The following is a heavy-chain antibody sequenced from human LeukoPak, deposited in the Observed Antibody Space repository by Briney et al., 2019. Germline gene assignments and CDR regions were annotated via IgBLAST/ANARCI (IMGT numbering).Heavy chain of an antibody. D-gene: IGHD1-1*01. Sequence: SETLSLTCTVSGGSISSYYWGWIRQPPGKGLEWIGTIYYSGSTYYNPSLKSRVTISVDTSKNQFSLRLTSVTATDTAVYYCARVPGGALNWFDPWGQGTLVTVSS. J-gene: IGHJ5*02. CDR2: IYYSGST. CDR3: ARVPGGALNWFDP. CDR1: GGSISSYY. V-gene: IGHV4-39*01.